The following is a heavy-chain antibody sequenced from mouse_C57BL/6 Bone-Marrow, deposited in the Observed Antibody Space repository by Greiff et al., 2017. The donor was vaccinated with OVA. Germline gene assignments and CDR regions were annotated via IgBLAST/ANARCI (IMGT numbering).Heavy chain of an antibody. D-gene: IGHD3-3*01. CDR1: GFTFSSYA. J-gene: IGHJ2*01. V-gene: IGHV5-4*01. CDR3: AREGWALYYFDY. CDR2: ISDGGSYT. Sequence: EVQLVESGGGLVKPGGSLKLSCAASGFTFSSYAMSWVRQTPEKRLEWVATISDGGSYTYYPDNVKGRFTISRDNAKNNLYLQMSHLKSEDTAMYYCAREGWALYYFDYWGQGTTLTVSS.